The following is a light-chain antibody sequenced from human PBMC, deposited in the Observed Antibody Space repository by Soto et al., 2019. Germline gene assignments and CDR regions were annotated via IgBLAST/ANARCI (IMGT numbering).Light chain of an antibody. Sequence: QSALTQPASVSGSPGQSITISCTGTSSDVGDYNYVSWYQHHPGKVPKLMIYEVSNRPSGVSNRFSGSKSGNTASLTTSGLQAEDEADYYCSSYTTSSTWVFGGGTKLTVL. CDR3: SSYTTSSTWV. V-gene: IGLV2-14*01. J-gene: IGLJ3*02. CDR2: EVS. CDR1: SSDVGDYNY.